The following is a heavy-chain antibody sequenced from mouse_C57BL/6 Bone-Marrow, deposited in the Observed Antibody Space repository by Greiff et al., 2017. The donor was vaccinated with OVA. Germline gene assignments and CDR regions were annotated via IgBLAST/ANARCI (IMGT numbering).Heavy chain of an antibody. V-gene: IGHV14-4*01. CDR2: IDPENGDT. J-gene: IGHJ3*01. Sequence: EVQLQESGAELVRPGASVKLSCTASGFNIKDDYMHWVKQRPEQGLEWIGWIDPENGDTEYASKFQGKATITADTSSNTAYLQLSSLTSEDTAVYYGTTMIYYDYDGWFAYWGQGTLVTVSA. CDR1: GFNIKDDY. D-gene: IGHD2-4*01. CDR3: TTMIYYDYDGWFAY.